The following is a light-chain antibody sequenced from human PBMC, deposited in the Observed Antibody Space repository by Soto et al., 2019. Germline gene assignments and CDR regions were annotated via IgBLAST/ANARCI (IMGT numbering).Light chain of an antibody. CDR3: YSTDSRTNHKDVV. J-gene: IGLJ2*01. Sequence: SYELTQPPSVSVSPGQTARITCSGAALPKKYAYWYQQKSGQAPVLVIYEDTKRPSGIPERFSGSSSGTMASLTISGAQVEDEADYYCYSTDSRTNHKDVVFGGGTKLTVL. V-gene: IGLV3-10*01. CDR2: EDT. CDR1: ALPKKY.